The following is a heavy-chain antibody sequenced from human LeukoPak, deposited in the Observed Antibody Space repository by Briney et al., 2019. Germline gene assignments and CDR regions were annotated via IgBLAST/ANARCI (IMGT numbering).Heavy chain of an antibody. D-gene: IGHD3-22*01. CDR3: AKRDYYDTSTYQPLFYFDY. Sequence: GGSLRLSCEASGFSFSSYAMSWVRQAPGKGLEWVSGITGSGGSTYYADSVKGRFTISRDNSKNTVYLQTNSLRAEDTAVYYCAKRDYYDTSTYQPLFYFDYWGQGTLVTVSS. V-gene: IGHV3-23*01. CDR2: ITGSGGST. CDR1: GFSFSSYA. J-gene: IGHJ4*02.